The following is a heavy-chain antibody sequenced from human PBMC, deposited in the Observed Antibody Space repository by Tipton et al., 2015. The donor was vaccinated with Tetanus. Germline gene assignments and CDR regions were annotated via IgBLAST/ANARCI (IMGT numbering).Heavy chain of an antibody. V-gene: IGHV4-59*08. CDR1: GGSISSFH. CDR2: IYNIGTT. CDR3: ARHRAQWELLF. J-gene: IGHJ4*02. D-gene: IGHD1-26*01. Sequence: TLSLTCTVSGGSISSFHWSWIRQPPGKGLEWIGYIYNIGTTKYNPSLKSRVTILLDMSKNQLSLKLSSMTAADTAVYYCARHRAQWELLFWSQGALVTVSS.